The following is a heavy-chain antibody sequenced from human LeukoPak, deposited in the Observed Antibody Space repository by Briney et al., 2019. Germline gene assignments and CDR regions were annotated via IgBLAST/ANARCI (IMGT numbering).Heavy chain of an antibody. V-gene: IGHV3-7*03. CDR3: ARKRMDSGCFDY. D-gene: IGHD6-19*01. Sequence: GGSLRLSCAASGITFNNYWMTWVRQAPGKGLEWVANIKQDGSEKYYVDSVKGRFTISRDNAKNSLSLQMNSLRAEDTAVYYCARKRMDSGCFDYWGQGTLVTVSS. CDR1: GITFNNYW. J-gene: IGHJ4*02. CDR2: IKQDGSEK.